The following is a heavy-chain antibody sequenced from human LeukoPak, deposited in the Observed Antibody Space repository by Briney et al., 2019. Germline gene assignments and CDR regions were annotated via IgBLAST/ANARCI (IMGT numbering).Heavy chain of an antibody. Sequence: PSQTLSLTCTVSGGSISSGSYYWSWIRQPAGKGLEWIGRVYTSGSTNYNPSLKSRVTISVDTSKNQFSLRLSSVTAADTAVYYCAREGISGYSYGFFDYWGQGTLVTVSS. V-gene: IGHV4-61*02. D-gene: IGHD5-18*01. CDR3: AREGISGYSYGFFDY. CDR2: VYTSGST. CDR1: GGSISSGSYY. J-gene: IGHJ4*02.